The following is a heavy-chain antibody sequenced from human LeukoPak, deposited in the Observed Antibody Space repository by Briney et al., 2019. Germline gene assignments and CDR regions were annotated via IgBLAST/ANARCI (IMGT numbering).Heavy chain of an antibody. V-gene: IGHV4-59*01. CDR2: IYYTGTT. J-gene: IGHJ3*02. CDR1: GGSLGGDY. Sequence: PSETLSLTCTVSGGSLGGDYWNWIRQPPGKGLEWIGYIYYTGTTDYSPSLKSRVTISLDMSKNQFSLKLRSVTAADTAVYYCARTNAFGNRGRGTMVTVSS. CDR3: ARTNAFGN.